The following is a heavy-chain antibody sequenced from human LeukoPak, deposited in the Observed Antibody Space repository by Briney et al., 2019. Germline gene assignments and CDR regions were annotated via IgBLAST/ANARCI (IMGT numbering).Heavy chain of an antibody. CDR2: IYPGDSDT. CDR1: GSSFTSYW. Sequence: GASLKISCKGSGSSFTSYWICWVRQMPGKGLEWIGIIYPGDSDTRYSPSVQGQVTISADKSISTAYLQWSSLKASDTAMYYCARTRIGSGYYSDYWGQGTLVTVSS. D-gene: IGHD3-22*01. J-gene: IGHJ4*02. V-gene: IGHV5-51*01. CDR3: ARTRIGSGYYSDY.